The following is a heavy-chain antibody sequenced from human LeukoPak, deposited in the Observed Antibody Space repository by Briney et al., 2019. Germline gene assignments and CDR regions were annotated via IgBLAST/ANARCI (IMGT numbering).Heavy chain of an antibody. CDR1: GFLFSDCT. J-gene: IGHJ4*02. D-gene: IGHD3-10*01. V-gene: IGHV3-23*01. Sequence: PGGSLRLSCAASGFLFSDCTVSWLRQAPGEGLQWVSAITPNGGFATYAESVKGRFIISRDNSRNTLYLQMNSLRAEDTAVYYCAKPHASGIYLPYDNWGQGTPVTVSS. CDR3: AKPHASGIYLPYDN. CDR2: ITPNGGFA.